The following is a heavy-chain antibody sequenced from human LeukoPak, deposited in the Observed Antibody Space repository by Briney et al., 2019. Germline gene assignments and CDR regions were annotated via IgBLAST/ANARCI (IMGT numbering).Heavy chain of an antibody. J-gene: IGHJ5*02. Sequence: ASVKVSCKVSGYTLTELSMHWVRQAPGKGLEWMGGFDPEDGATIYAQKFQGRVTMTEDTSTDTAYMELSSLRSEDTAVYHCARGRYCSGGSCYWFDPWGQGTLVTVSS. V-gene: IGHV1-24*01. CDR1: GYTLTELS. CDR3: ARGRYCSGGSCYWFDP. D-gene: IGHD2-15*01. CDR2: FDPEDGAT.